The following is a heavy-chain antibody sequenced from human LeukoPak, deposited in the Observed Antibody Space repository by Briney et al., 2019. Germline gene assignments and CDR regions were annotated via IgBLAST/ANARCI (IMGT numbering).Heavy chain of an antibody. D-gene: IGHD3-22*01. Sequence: GGSLRLSCTVSGFTVSSNSMSWVRQAPGKGLEWVSFIYSGTIHYSDSVKGRFTISRDNSKNTLYLQMNSLRAEDTAVYYCARVGDRKYYSDSSGYYYWFDPWGQGTLVTVSS. CDR3: ARVGDRKYYSDSSGYYYWFDP. V-gene: IGHV3-53*01. CDR1: GFTVSSNS. J-gene: IGHJ5*02. CDR2: IYSGTI.